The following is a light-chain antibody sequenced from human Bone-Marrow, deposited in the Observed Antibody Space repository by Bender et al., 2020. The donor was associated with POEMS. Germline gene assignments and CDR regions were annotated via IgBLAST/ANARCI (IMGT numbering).Light chain of an antibody. J-gene: IGLJ1*01. CDR2: EVS. CDR1: SSDIGSYEL. CDR3: CSYAGSHSYV. V-gene: IGLV2-23*02. Sequence: QSALTQPASVSGSPGQSITISCTGTSSDIGSYELVSWYQQDPGKAPKLMIYEVSKRPSGVSNRFSASKSGNTASLTISGLQAEDEADYYCCSYAGSHSYVFGTGTTVTVL.